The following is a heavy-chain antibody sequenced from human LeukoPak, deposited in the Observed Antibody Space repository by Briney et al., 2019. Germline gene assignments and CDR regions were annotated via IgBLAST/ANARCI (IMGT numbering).Heavy chain of an antibody. CDR3: ARGGSGSYPAYFDY. V-gene: IGHV4-30-4*01. CDR1: GGSINSGGYY. CDR2: IYYSGSS. D-gene: IGHD1-26*01. Sequence: SQTLSLTCTVSGGSINSGGYYWSWIRQPPGKGLEWIGNIYYSGSSHYNPSLQSRVTISVDTSKNQFSLKLSSVTAADTAVYYCARGGSGSYPAYFDYWGQGTLVTVSS. J-gene: IGHJ4*02.